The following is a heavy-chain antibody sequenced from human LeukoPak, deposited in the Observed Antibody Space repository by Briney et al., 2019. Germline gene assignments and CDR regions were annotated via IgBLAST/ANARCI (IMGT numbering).Heavy chain of an antibody. J-gene: IGHJ5*02. CDR3: VRDFQWSLES. V-gene: IGHV3-23*01. CDR1: GFTFSSYA. Sequence: GGSLRLSCAASGFTFSSYALSWVRQAPGKGLEWVSGITDSGTGTYYADSVKGRFTISRDNAKSSLYLQPNDLRAEDTAVYYCVRDFQWSLESWGQGTPVTVSS. CDR2: ITDSGTGT. D-gene: IGHD1-1*01.